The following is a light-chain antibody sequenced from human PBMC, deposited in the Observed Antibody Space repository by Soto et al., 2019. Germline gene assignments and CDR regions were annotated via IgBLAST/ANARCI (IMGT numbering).Light chain of an antibody. CDR1: QSVSSN. CDR3: HQYDTSRT. J-gene: IGKJ1*01. CDR2: DAS. V-gene: IGKV3-20*01. Sequence: EIVMTQSPATLSVSPGERATLSCRASQSVSSNLAWYQQKPGQAPRLLIYDASNRATGIPDRFSGSGSGTDFTLTISRLEPEDFAVYYCHQYDTSRTFGQGTKVDNK.